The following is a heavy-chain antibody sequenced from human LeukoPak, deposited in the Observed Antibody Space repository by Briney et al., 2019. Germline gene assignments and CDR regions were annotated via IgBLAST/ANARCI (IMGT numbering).Heavy chain of an antibody. J-gene: IGHJ3*02. V-gene: IGHV1-8*01. CDR3: ARAHYDILTGYDDAFDI. D-gene: IGHD3-9*01. CDR1: GYTFTSYD. Sequence: GASVKVSCKASGYTFTSYDINWVRQATGQGLEWMGWTNPNSGNTGYAQKFQGRVTMTRNTSISTAYMELSSLRSEDTAVYYCARAHYDILTGYDDAFDIWGQGTMVTVSS. CDR2: TNPNSGNT.